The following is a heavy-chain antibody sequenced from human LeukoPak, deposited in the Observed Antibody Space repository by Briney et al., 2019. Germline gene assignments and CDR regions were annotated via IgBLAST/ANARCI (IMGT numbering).Heavy chain of an antibody. CDR1: GGSISSYY. Sequence: PSETLSLTCTVSGGSISSYYWSWIRRPPGKGLEWIGYIYYSGSTNYNPSLKSRVTISVDTSKNQFSLKLSSVTAADTAVYYCARAVTGYSSGWPYYFDYWGQGTLVTVSS. CDR2: IYYSGST. CDR3: ARAVTGYSSGWPYYFDY. V-gene: IGHV4-59*01. D-gene: IGHD6-19*01. J-gene: IGHJ4*02.